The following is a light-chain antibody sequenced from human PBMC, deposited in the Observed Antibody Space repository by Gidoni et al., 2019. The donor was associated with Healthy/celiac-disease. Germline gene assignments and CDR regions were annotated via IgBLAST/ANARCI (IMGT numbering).Light chain of an antibody. CDR2: EVS. CDR1: SSDVGGYNY. CDR3: SSYTSSSTLG. J-gene: IGLJ3*02. Sequence: QSALTQPASVSGSPGQSITISCTGTSSDVGGYNYVSWYQQHPGKAPKLMIYEVSNRPSGVPDRFSGSKSGNTASLTISGLQAEDEADYYRSSYTSSSTLGFGGGTKLTVL. V-gene: IGLV2-14*01.